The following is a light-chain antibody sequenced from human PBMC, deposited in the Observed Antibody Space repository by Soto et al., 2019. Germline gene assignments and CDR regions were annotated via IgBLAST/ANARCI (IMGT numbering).Light chain of an antibody. CDR1: SSDVGGYNY. J-gene: IGLJ2*01. CDR3: SSYTSSSTRV. Sequence: QSALTQPASVSGSPGQSITISCTGTSSDVGGYNYVSWYQQHPGKAPKLMIYDVSNRPSGVYNRFSGSKSGNTACLTISGLQAEDEADYYCSSYTSSSTRVFGGGTKLTVL. CDR2: DVS. V-gene: IGLV2-14*01.